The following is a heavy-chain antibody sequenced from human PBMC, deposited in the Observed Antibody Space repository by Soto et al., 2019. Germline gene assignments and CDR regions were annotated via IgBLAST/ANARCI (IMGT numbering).Heavy chain of an antibody. J-gene: IGHJ2*01. CDR1: GFTFSSYG. V-gene: IGHV3-30*18. CDR3: AKDWGASTPSTYFDL. Sequence: QVQLVESGGGVVQPGRSLRLSCAASGFTFSSYGMHWVRQAPGKGLEWVAVISYDGSTIYYADSVKGRFTISRDNSKNTLYLQMNSLRADASAMYYCAKDWGASTPSTYFDLWGRGTLVTVSS. D-gene: IGHD3-16*01. CDR2: ISYDGSTI.